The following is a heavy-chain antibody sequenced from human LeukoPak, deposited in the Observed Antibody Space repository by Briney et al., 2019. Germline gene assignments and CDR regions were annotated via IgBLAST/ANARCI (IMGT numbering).Heavy chain of an antibody. CDR3: ARDLRGPRDS. J-gene: IGHJ4*02. CDR2: ISISVGFI. CDR1: GFTFSTYS. Sequence: GGSLRLSCAASGFTFSTYSMNWVRQAPGKGLEWVSSISISVGFISYADSVKGRFTISRDNAKNSLYLQMNSLRVEDTAVYYCARDLRGPRDSWGQGTLVIVSS. V-gene: IGHV3-21*01. D-gene: IGHD3-10*01.